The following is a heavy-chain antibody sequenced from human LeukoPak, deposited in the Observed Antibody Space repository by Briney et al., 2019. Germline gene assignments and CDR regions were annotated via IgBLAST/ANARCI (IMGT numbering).Heavy chain of an antibody. CDR2: ISGSGGST. V-gene: IGHV3-23*01. D-gene: IGHD2-15*01. CDR1: GFTFSSYA. J-gene: IGHJ5*02. CDR3: AKVTGGSYNWFDP. Sequence: AGSLRLSCAASGFTFSSYAMSWVRQAPGKGLEWVSAISGSGGSTYYADSVKGRFTISRDNSKNTPYLQMNSPRAEDTAVYYCAKVTGGSYNWFDPWGQGTLVTVSS.